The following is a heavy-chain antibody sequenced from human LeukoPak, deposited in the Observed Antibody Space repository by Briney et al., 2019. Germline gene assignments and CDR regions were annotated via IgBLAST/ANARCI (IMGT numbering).Heavy chain of an antibody. CDR1: GASFSSSPYF. J-gene: IGHJ4*02. V-gene: IGHV4-39*07. D-gene: IGHD6-6*01. CDR2: VSYSGST. Sequence: PSETLSLTCTVSGASFSSSPYFWGWIRQPPGKGLEWIGSVSYSGSTYYNPSLKSRVTISLDTSKNQFSLKLASVTAADTVVYYCARAGSSIAARPPDYWGQGTLVTVSS. CDR3: ARAGSSIAARPPDY.